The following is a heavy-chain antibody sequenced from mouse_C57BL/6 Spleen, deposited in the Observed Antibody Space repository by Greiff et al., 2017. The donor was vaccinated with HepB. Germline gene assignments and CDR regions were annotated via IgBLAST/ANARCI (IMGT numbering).Heavy chain of an antibody. CDR1: GYTFTDYY. CDR3: ARWGQLRLDY. J-gene: IGHJ2*01. CDR2: INPNNGGT. D-gene: IGHD3-2*02. V-gene: IGHV1-26*01. Sequence: EVQLQQSGPELVKPGASVKISCKASGYTFTDYYMNWVKQSHGKSLEWIGDINPNNGGTSYNQKFKGKATLTVDKSSSTAYMELRSLTSEDSAVYYCARWGQLRLDYWGQGTTLTVSS.